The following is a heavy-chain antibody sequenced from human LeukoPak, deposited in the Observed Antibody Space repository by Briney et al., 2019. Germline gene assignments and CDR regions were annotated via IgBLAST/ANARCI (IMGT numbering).Heavy chain of an antibody. V-gene: IGHV4-4*07. CDR2: IYTSGST. Sequence: SETLSLTCTVSGGPISGSYWSWIRQPAGKGLEWIGRIYTSGSTNYNPSLESRVTVSIDTSKNQFSLKLSSVTAADTAVYYCARDLVTAPYNWFDPWGQGTLVTVSS. D-gene: IGHD2-21*02. CDR1: GGPISGSY. J-gene: IGHJ5*02. CDR3: ARDLVTAPYNWFDP.